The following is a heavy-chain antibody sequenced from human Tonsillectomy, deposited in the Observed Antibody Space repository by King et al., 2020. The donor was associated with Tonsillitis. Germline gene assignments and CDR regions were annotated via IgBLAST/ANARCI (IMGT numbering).Heavy chain of an antibody. V-gene: IGHV1-2*02. J-gene: IGHJ2*01. Sequence: VQLVESGAEVKKPGASVRVSCKASGYTFTAYGLFWVRQAPGQVLEWMGWVNPNSGDTNYAQKFQGRGTMTRDTSISTGYMELSRLPSDDSVVYYCAIDTYGDYIRGYFDLWGRGTLVPVSS. CDR1: GYTFTAYG. D-gene: IGHD4-17*01. CDR3: AIDTYGDYIRGYFDL. CDR2: VNPNSGDT.